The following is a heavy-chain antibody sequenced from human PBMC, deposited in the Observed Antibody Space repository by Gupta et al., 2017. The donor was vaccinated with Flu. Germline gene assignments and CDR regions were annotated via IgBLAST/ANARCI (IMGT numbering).Heavy chain of an antibody. CDR2: IGTAGDT. D-gene: IGHD2-15*01. CDR3: ARVRGATRPGGNGYFDL. CDR1: GFTFSSSE. Sequence: EVQLLESGGGLVQPGGSLRLSCAASGFTFSSSEMHWVRQATGKGLEWVSAIGTAGDTYYPGSVKGRFTISRENAKNSLYLQMNSLRAGDTAVYYCARVRGATRPGGNGYFDLWGRGTLVTVSS. J-gene: IGHJ2*01. V-gene: IGHV3-13*01.